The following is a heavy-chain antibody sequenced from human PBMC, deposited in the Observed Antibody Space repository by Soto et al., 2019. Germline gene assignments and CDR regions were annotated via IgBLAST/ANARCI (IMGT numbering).Heavy chain of an antibody. Sequence: QVQLVESGGGVVQPGRSLRLSCAASGFTFSSYGMHWDRQAPGKGLEWVAVIWYDGSNKYYADSVKGRFTISRDNSKNTLYLQMNSLRAEDKAVYYCARTSRLVDSIGYYHDYYYYGRDVWGQGTTVTVSS. CDR2: IWYDGSNK. J-gene: IGHJ6*02. D-gene: IGHD3-22*01. V-gene: IGHV3-33*01. CDR1: GFTFSSYG. CDR3: ARTSRLVDSIGYYHDYYYYGRDV.